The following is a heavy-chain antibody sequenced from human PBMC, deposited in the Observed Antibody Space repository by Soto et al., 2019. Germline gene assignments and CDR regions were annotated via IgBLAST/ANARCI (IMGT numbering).Heavy chain of an antibody. D-gene: IGHD3-3*01. J-gene: IGHJ6*03. CDR2: IRSKAYGGTT. CDR1: GFTFGDYA. V-gene: IGHV3-49*03. CDR3: TREGPANYDFWSGYEYYYMDV. Sequence: EVQLVESGGGLVQPGRSLRLSCTASGFTFGDYAMSWFRQAPGKGLEWVGFIRSKAYGGTTEYAASVKGRFTISRDDSKSIAYLQMNSLKTEDTAVYYCTREGPANYDFWSGYEYYYMDVWGKGTTVTVSS.